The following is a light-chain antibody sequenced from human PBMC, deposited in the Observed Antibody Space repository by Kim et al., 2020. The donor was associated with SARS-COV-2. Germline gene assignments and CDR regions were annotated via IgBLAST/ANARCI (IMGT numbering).Light chain of an antibody. Sequence: APGERATFSCRASQSGSGSYSAWYQQKPGQAPRLLIYDASTRATGIPDRFSGRGSGTDFTLTISRLEPEDFAVYYCQQYGSSPQTFGQGTKVDIK. V-gene: IGKV3-20*01. CDR1: QSGSGSY. CDR2: DAS. CDR3: QQYGSSPQT. J-gene: IGKJ1*01.